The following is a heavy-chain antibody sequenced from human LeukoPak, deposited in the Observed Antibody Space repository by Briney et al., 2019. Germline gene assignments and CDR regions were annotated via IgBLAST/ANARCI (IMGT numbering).Heavy chain of an antibody. CDR2: ISGSGGST. D-gene: IGHD3-22*01. J-gene: IGHJ4*02. CDR3: AKDKESNYCDSSGSTSLFDY. CDR1: GFTFSSYA. Sequence: GGSLRLSCAASGFTFSSYAMSWVRQAPGKGLEWVSAISGSGGSTYYADSVKGRFTISRDNSKNTLFLQMNSLRAEDTAVYYCAKDKESNYCDSSGSTSLFDYWGQGTLVTVSS. V-gene: IGHV3-23*01.